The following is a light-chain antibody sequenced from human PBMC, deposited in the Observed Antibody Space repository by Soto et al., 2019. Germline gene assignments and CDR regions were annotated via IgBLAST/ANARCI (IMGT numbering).Light chain of an antibody. CDR2: EVT. Sequence: QSALTQPPSESGSPGQSVTISCTGTSSDIGGYKYVSWYQQHPGKAPKLIIYEVTKRPSGVPDRFSGSKSGNTASLTVSGLQAEDEAEYYCSSYRGIGNSLVFGAGTKLTVL. V-gene: IGLV2-8*01. J-gene: IGLJ1*01. CDR1: SSDIGGYKY. CDR3: SSYRGIGNSLV.